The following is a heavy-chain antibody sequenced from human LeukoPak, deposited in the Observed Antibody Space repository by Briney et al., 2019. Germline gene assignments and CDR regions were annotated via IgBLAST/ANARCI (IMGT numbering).Heavy chain of an antibody. J-gene: IGHJ4*02. CDR2: ISGSVGST. V-gene: IGHV3-23*01. CDR3: AKSDSIAVAGAYLDY. Sequence: GGSLRLSCAPSGFTFSIYAMSWVRQAPGKGLEWVSAISGSVGSTYYADSVKGRFTISRDNSKNTLYLQMNSLRAEDTAVYYCAKSDSIAVAGAYLDYWGQGTLVTVSS. CDR1: GFTFSIYA. D-gene: IGHD6-19*01.